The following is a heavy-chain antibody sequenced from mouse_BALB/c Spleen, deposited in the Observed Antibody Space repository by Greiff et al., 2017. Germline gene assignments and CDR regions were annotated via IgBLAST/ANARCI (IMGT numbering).Heavy chain of an antibody. J-gene: IGHJ4*01. V-gene: IGHV5-9-4*01. CDR2: ISSGGSYT. D-gene: IGHD2-10*02. CDR3: AREKYGNSYAMDY. Sequence: EVKLMESGGGLVKPGGSLKLSCAASGFTFSSYAMSWVRQSPEKRLEWVAEISSGGSYTYYPDTVTGRFTISRDNAKNTLYLEMSSLRSEDTAMYYCAREKYGNSYAMDYWGQGTSVTVSS. CDR1: GFTFSSYA.